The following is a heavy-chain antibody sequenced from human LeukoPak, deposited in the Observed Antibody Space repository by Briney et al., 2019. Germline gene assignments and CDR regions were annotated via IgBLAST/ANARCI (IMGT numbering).Heavy chain of an antibody. CDR1: GYSFTSYW. D-gene: IGHD6-13*01. V-gene: IGHV5-51*01. CDR3: ARLGIAAAGTQGSFFDY. J-gene: IGHJ4*02. CDR2: VYPGDSDT. Sequence: GESLKISCKGSGYSFTSYWIGWVRQMPGKGLEWMGIVYPGDSDTRYSPSFQGQVTISADKSISTAYLQWSSLKASDTAMYYCARLGIAAAGTQGSFFDYWGQGALVTVSP.